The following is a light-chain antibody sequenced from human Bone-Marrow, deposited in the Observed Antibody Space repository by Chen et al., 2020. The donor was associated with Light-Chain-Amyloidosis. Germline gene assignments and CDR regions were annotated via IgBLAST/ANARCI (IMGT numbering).Light chain of an antibody. J-gene: IGLJ2*01. CDR1: DLPTKY. Sequence: SYELTQPPSVSVSPGQTARITCSGDDLPTKYAYWYQKQPGQAPVLVIRRDTERPSGISERFSGASSGTTATLTISGVQAEGEADSHCQSADSSGTYEVIFGGGTKLTVL. V-gene: IGLV3-25*03. CDR2: RDT. CDR3: QSADSSGTYEVI.